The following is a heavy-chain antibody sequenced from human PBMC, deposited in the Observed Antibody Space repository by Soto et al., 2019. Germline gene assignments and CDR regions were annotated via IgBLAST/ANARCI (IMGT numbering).Heavy chain of an antibody. V-gene: IGHV3-53*01. D-gene: IGHD3-16*01. Sequence: GGSLRLSCAASGFLVSKSHMSWVRQAPGKGLECVSILYADERTFYADSVKGRFTISRDTSKNTLYLQMNGLRDEDTAMYYCVGAPQGDWGQRTPVTVSS. CDR2: LYADERT. CDR1: GFLVSKSH. J-gene: IGHJ4*02. CDR3: VGAPQGD.